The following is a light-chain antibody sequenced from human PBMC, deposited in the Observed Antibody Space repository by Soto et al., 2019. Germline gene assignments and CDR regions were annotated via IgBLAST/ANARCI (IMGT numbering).Light chain of an antibody. J-gene: IGLJ7*01. Sequence: QSALTRPPSVSGAPGQRVTISCTGSSSNIGAGYDVHWYQQLPGTAPKLLIYDNSNRPSGVPDRFSGSKSGTSASLAITGLQAEDEADYYCQSYDSSLSGAVFGGGTQLTVL. V-gene: IGLV1-40*01. CDR3: QSYDSSLSGAV. CDR1: SSNIGAGYD. CDR2: DNS.